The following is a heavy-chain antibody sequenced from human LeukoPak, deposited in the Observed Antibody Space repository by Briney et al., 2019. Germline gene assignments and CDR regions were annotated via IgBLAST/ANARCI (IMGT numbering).Heavy chain of an antibody. J-gene: IGHJ4*02. CDR2: INHSGST. CDR3: ARGRIVVVVAAHFDY. CDR1: GGSFSGYY. D-gene: IGHD2-15*01. V-gene: IGHV4-34*01. Sequence: SETLSLTCAVYGGSFSGYYWSWIRQPPGKGLEWIGEINHSGSTNYNPSLKSRVTISVDTSKNQFSLKLSSVTAADTAVYYCARGRIVVVVAAHFDYWGQGTLVTVSS.